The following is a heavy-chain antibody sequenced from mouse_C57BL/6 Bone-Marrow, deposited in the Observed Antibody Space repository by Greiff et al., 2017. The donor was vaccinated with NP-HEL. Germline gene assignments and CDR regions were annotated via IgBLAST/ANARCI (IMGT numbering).Heavy chain of an antibody. CDR2: IDPETGGT. CDR1: GYTFTDYE. V-gene: IGHV1-15*01. D-gene: IGHD1-1*01. CDR3: TIYYYGSSDY. Sequence: QVQLQQSGAELVRPGASVTLSCKASGYTFTDYEMHWVKQTPVHGLEWIGAIDPETGGTAYNQKFKGKAILTADKSSRTAYMELRSLTSEDSAVYYCTIYYYGSSDYWGQGTTLTVSS. J-gene: IGHJ2*01.